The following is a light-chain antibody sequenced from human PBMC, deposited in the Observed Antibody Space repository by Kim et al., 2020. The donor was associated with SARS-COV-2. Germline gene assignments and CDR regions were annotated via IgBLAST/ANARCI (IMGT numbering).Light chain of an antibody. J-gene: IGKJ4*01. CDR1: QGVRGN. CDR3: QQYNNWPPLT. CDR2: GAS. V-gene: IGKV3-15*01. Sequence: AGGRATRSCRASQGVRGNLAWYQQKPGQAPRLLIYGASTRATGIPARFSGSGSVTEFTLTISSLQSEDFAVYYCQQYNNWPPLTFGGGTKVEI.